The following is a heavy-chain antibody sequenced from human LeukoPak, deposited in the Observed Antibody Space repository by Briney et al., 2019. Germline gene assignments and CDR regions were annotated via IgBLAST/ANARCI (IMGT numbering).Heavy chain of an antibody. D-gene: IGHD3-22*01. Sequence: GSLRLSCAASGFTFSGSAMHWVRQASGKGLEWVGRIRSKANSYATVYGASVKGRFTISRDDSKNTAYLQMNSLKTEDTAVYYCTRRYYHDSSGSYRNDYWGQGTLVTVSS. CDR1: GFTFSGSA. CDR3: TRRYYHDSSGSYRNDY. V-gene: IGHV3-73*01. J-gene: IGHJ4*02. CDR2: IRSKANSYAT.